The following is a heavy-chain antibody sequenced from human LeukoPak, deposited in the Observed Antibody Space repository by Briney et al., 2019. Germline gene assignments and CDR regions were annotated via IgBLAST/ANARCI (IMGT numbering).Heavy chain of an antibody. CDR1: GGSISSSSYY. V-gene: IGHV4-39*07. CDR2: IYYSGST. CDR3: ARDTDIAAGYYYYYGMDV. J-gene: IGHJ6*02. Sequence: SETLSLTCTVSGGSISSSSYYWGWIRQPPGKGLEWIGSIYYSGSTYYNPSLKSRVTISVDKSKNQFSLKLSSVTAADTAVYYCARDTDIAAGYYYYYGMDVWGQGTTVTVSS. D-gene: IGHD6-25*01.